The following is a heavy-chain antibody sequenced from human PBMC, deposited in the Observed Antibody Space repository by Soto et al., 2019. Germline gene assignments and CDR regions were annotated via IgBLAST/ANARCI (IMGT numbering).Heavy chain of an antibody. Sequence: PSETLSLTCTVSGGSISSGGYYWSWIRQHPGKGLEWIGYIYYSGSTYYNPSLKSRVTISVDTSKNQFSLKLSSVTAADTAAYYCARVSSSPLNFDYWGQGTLVTVSS. D-gene: IGHD6-13*01. V-gene: IGHV4-31*03. J-gene: IGHJ4*02. CDR1: GGSISSGGYY. CDR2: IYYSGST. CDR3: ARVSSSPLNFDY.